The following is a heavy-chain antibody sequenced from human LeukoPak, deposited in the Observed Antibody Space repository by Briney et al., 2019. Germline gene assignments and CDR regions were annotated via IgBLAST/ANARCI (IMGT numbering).Heavy chain of an antibody. Sequence: SQTLSLTCAISGDSVSSNSAAWNWIRQSPSRGLEWLGRTYYRSKWYNDYAVSVKSRITINPDTSKNQFSLQLNSVTSEVTAVYYCARDLTGCSSTSCYPRGFDPWGQGTLVTVSS. CDR1: GDSVSSNSAA. J-gene: IGHJ5*02. CDR2: TYYRSKWYN. CDR3: ARDLTGCSSTSCYPRGFDP. V-gene: IGHV6-1*01. D-gene: IGHD2-2*01.